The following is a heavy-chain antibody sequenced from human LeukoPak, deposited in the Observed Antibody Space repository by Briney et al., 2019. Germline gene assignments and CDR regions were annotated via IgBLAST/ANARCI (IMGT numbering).Heavy chain of an antibody. Sequence: ASVKVSCKASGYTFTSYGLNWVRQAPGQGLEWMGWISGYNGHTNYVQKMQGRVTMTTDTSTNTAYMELRSLRSDDTAVYYCARGPGIAVAGVFDYWGQGSLVTVSS. CDR1: GYTFTSYG. V-gene: IGHV1-18*04. J-gene: IGHJ4*02. CDR3: ARGPGIAVAGVFDY. CDR2: ISGYNGHT. D-gene: IGHD6-19*01.